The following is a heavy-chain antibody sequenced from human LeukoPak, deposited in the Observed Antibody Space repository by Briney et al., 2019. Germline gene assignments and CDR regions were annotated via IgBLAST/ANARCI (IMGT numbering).Heavy chain of an antibody. CDR2: IIPIFGTA. J-gene: IGHJ6*03. Sequence: SVKVSCKASGGTFSSYAISWVRQAPGQGLEWMGGIIPIFGTANYAQKFQGRVTITADESTSTAYMELSSLRSEDTAVYYCARDRSYCSSTSCYIAGGYYYYMDVWGKGTTVTVSS. D-gene: IGHD2-2*02. V-gene: IGHV1-69*13. CDR3: ARDRSYCSSTSCYIAGGYYYYMDV. CDR1: GGTFSSYA.